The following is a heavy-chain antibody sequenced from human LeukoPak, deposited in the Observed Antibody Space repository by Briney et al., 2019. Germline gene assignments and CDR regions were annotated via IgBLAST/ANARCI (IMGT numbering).Heavy chain of an antibody. CDR1: GGSISSSFYY. Sequence: SETLSLTCTVSGGSISSSFYYWGWIRQPPGKGLEWIGSIYHSGSTYYNPSLKSRVTISVDTSKNQFSLKLSSVTAADTAVYYCARGPPMFSRVWYWFDPWGQGTLVTDSS. CDR3: ARGPPMFSRVWYWFDP. J-gene: IGHJ5*02. V-gene: IGHV4-39*07. D-gene: IGHD3-10*02. CDR2: IYHSGST.